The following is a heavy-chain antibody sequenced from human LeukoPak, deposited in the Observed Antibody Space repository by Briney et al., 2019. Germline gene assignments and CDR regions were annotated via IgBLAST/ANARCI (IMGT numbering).Heavy chain of an antibody. CDR3: ARRGRGVATQGFDY. J-gene: IGHJ4*02. V-gene: IGHV4-39*01. CDR2: IYYSGST. D-gene: IGHD5-12*01. Sequence: PSETLSLTCTVSGGSISSSSYYWGWIRQPPGKGLEWIGSIYYSGSTYYNPSLKSRVTISVDTSKNQFSLKLSSVTAADTAVYYCARRGRGVATQGFDYRGQGTLVTVSS. CDR1: GGSISSSSYY.